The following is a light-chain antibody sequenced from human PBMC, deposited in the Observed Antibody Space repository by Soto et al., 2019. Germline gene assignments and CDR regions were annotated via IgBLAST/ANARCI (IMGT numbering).Light chain of an antibody. CDR2: AAS. CDR1: QSISTY. V-gene: IGKV1-39*01. CDR3: QQTYSRFLS. Sequence: DIQMTQSPSSLSVSVGDRVTMTCRTSQSISTYLNWYQQKPGKPPKVLIYAASSLQSGVPSRFSGSGSGTDFTLTISSLQPEDSATYYCQQTYSRFLSFGGGTKVDIK. J-gene: IGKJ4*01.